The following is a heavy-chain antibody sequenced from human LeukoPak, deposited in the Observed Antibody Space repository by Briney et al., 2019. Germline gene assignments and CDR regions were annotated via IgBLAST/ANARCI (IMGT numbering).Heavy chain of an antibody. Sequence: PSETLSLTCTVSGGSISSYYWSWIRQPPGKGLEWIGYIYYSGSTNYNPSLKSRVTISVDTSKNQFSLKLSSVTAADTAVYYCAREEDPLGGYYYGMDVWGQGTTVTVSS. CDR1: GGSISSYY. CDR3: AREEDPLGGYYYGMDV. J-gene: IGHJ6*02. CDR2: IYYSGST. V-gene: IGHV4-59*01.